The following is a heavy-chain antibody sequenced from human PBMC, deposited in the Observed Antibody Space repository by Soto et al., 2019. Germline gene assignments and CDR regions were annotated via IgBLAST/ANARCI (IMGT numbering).Heavy chain of an antibody. D-gene: IGHD2-21*02. Sequence: SETLSLTCTVSGGSISYEYYHWTWIRQSPGKGLEWIGYIHYSGSIIYNPSFKSRVTISVDTSKNQFSLQLGSVTAADTAVYFCAREDDGGDRDYYGLDVWGQGTTVTVSS. V-gene: IGHV4-30-4*08. CDR2: IHYSGSI. J-gene: IGHJ6*02. CDR3: AREDDGGDRDYYGLDV. CDR1: GGSISYEYYH.